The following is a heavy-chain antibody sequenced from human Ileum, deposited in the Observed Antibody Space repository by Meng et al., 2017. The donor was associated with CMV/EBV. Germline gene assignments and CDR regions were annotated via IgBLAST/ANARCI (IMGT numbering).Heavy chain of an antibody. Sequence: LESGGGLAQPGGSLRLSCAASGFSFSNYAMSWVLQVPGQGLEWVSAIHAGGETTFYADSVKGRFTVSRDNSKKTLYLQMNSLRVEDTAVYYCVKGGWGDYWGQGTLVTVSS. V-gene: IGHV3-23*01. D-gene: IGHD3-16*01. J-gene: IGHJ4*02. CDR1: GFSFSNYA. CDR3: VKGGWGDY. CDR2: IHAGGETT.